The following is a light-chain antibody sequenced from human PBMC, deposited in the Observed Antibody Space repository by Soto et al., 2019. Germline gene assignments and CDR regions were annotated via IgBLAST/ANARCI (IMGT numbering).Light chain of an antibody. Sequence: DIQMTQSPSTLSASVGDRVTITCRASQGISSWLAWYQQKPGKAPKLLIYAASTLQSGVPSRFSGSVSGTEFTLTISSLVPEDFATYYCQQTYSTPWTFGQGTKVDIK. CDR1: QGISSW. CDR3: QQTYSTPWT. J-gene: IGKJ1*01. V-gene: IGKV1-12*01. CDR2: AAS.